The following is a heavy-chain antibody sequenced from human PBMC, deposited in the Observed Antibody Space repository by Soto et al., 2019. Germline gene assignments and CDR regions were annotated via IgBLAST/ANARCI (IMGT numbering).Heavy chain of an antibody. CDR3: ARDIFCGRDRCYSFTFAI. D-gene: IGHD2-15*01. V-gene: IGHV3-15*01. Sequence: GGSLRLSCDDSGFTCSNAWRSWVRQDPGKGLEWVGRIKSKTDGGTTDYAAPVKGRVTISRDDSKNSLYLQMNSLRAEDTAVYYCARDIFCGRDRCYSFTFAIWGQGTMVTVSS. CDR1: GFTCSNAW. CDR2: IKSKTDGGTT. J-gene: IGHJ3*02.